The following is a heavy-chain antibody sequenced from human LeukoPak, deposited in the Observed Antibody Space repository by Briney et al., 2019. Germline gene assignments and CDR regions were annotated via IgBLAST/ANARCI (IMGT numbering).Heavy chain of an antibody. J-gene: IGHJ4*02. Sequence: SETLSLTCSVSGGSISNYYWNWLRQPAGKGLEWIGRIYASGSTNYNPSLKSRVTLSMDKSRDHFSLNLPSVTAADTALYYCARDFYGDDGHHPFDYWGQGIQVTVSS. V-gene: IGHV4-4*07. CDR2: IYASGST. D-gene: IGHD2/OR15-2a*01. CDR1: GGSISNYY. CDR3: ARDFYGDDGHHPFDY.